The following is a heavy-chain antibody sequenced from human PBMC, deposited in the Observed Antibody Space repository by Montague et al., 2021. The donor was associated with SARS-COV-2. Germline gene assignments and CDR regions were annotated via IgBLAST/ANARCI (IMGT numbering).Heavy chain of an antibody. CDR2: INHSGTT. J-gene: IGHJ4*01. CDR1: GGSFSGYY. D-gene: IGHD2-21*01. V-gene: IGHV4-34*01. CDR3: ARWDLQPSTVIGLRGKSASDY. Sequence: SETLSLTCAVYGGSFSGYYWTWNCQSPGKGLEWIAEINHSGTTNYNFNPSLRSRVTISVDTSKSQFSLKLSSVTAADTGVYYCARWDLQPSTVIGLRGKSASDYWGQGTQVTVSS.